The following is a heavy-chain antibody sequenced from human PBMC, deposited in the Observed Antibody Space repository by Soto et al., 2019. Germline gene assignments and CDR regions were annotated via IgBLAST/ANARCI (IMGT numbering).Heavy chain of an antibody. CDR2: ISGSGGTT. CDR1: GFTFGSHA. V-gene: IGHV3-23*01. CDR3: AKTPYDFWSSGLYLFDH. J-gene: IGHJ4*02. Sequence: EVQLLDSGGGLVQPGGSLRLSCTVSGFTFGSHAMSWVRQAPGKGLECVSGISGSGGTTFYADSVKGRFTISRDNSKKTLYLQMNSLRAEDTAVYYCAKTPYDFWSSGLYLFDHWGQGTLVTVS. D-gene: IGHD3-3*01.